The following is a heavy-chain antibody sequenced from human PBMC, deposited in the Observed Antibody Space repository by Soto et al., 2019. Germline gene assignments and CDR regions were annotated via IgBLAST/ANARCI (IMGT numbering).Heavy chain of an antibody. Sequence: GGSLRLSCAASGFTFSSYWMHWVRQAPGKGLVWVSRINSDGSSTSYADSVKGRFTISRDNAKNTLYLQMNSLRAEDTAVYYCARVDTAMVTPAFDIWGQGTMVTVSS. V-gene: IGHV3-74*01. D-gene: IGHD5-18*01. CDR3: ARVDTAMVTPAFDI. CDR2: INSDGSST. J-gene: IGHJ3*02. CDR1: GFTFSSYW.